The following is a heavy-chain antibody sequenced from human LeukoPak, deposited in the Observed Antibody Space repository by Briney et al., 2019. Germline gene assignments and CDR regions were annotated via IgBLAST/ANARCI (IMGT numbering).Heavy chain of an antibody. V-gene: IGHV3-30-3*01. J-gene: IGHJ6*02. Sequence: PGRSLRLSCAASGFTFSSYAMHWDRQAPGKGLEWVAVISYDGSNKYYADSVKGRFTISRDNSKNTLYLQMNRLRAEDTAVYYCARDPGGAAAGQYYYGMDVWGQGTTVTISS. D-gene: IGHD6-13*01. CDR2: ISYDGSNK. CDR3: ARDPGGAAAGQYYYGMDV. CDR1: GFTFSSYA.